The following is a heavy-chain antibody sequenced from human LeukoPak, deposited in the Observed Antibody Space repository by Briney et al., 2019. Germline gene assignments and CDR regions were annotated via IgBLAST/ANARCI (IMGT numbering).Heavy chain of an antibody. CDR2: INHSGST. Sequence: SETLSLTCAVYGGSFSGYYWSWIRQPLGKGLEWIGEINHSGSTNYNPSLKSRVTISVDTSKNQFSLKLSSVTAADTAVYYCARDDFWSGYLDYWGQGTLVTVSS. CDR1: GGSFSGYY. V-gene: IGHV4-34*01. J-gene: IGHJ4*02. D-gene: IGHD3-3*01. CDR3: ARDDFWSGYLDY.